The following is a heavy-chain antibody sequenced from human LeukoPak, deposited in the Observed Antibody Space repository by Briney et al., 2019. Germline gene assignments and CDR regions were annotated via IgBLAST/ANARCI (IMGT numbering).Heavy chain of an antibody. D-gene: IGHD3-22*01. V-gene: IGHV4-38-2*02. Sequence: PSETQPLTCTVSGYSISSGYYWGWIRQPPGKGLEWIGSIYHSGSTYYNPSLKSRVTISVDTSKNQFSLKLSSVTAADTAVYYCARGGSSFRSSGYYPWVYWGQGTLVTVSS. CDR1: GYSISSGYY. CDR2: IYHSGST. CDR3: ARGGSSFRSSGYYPWVY. J-gene: IGHJ4*02.